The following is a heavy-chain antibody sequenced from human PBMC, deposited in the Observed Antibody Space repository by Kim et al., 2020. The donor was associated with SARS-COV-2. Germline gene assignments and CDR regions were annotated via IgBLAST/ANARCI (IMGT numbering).Heavy chain of an antibody. CDR3: AREDHSGWYARFFDH. Sequence: GGSLRLSCAASGFSFGVYTMHWVRQVPGKGLDWVSFISWDGVTISYADSVKGRFTISRDNTKNSLYLQMNSLRPEDTAVYYCAREDHSGWYARFFDHWG. J-gene: IGHJ4*01. V-gene: IGHV3-43*01. CDR2: ISWDGVTI. CDR1: GFSFGVYT. D-gene: IGHD6-19*01.